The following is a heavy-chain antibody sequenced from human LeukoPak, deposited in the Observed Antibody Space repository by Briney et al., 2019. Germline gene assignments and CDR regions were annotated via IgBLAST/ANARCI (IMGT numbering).Heavy chain of an antibody. D-gene: IGHD3-3*01. Sequence: PGGSLRLSCAASSFTFNTYAMSWVRQAPGKGLEWVSAISGSGGRTYYADSVKGRFTISRDNSKNMLYLQMNSLRDEDSAVYYCARDRHEMRFLDGAFDVWGRGTLVTVSS. CDR2: ISGSGGRT. J-gene: IGHJ3*01. CDR1: SFTFNTYA. V-gene: IGHV3-23*01. CDR3: ARDRHEMRFLDGAFDV.